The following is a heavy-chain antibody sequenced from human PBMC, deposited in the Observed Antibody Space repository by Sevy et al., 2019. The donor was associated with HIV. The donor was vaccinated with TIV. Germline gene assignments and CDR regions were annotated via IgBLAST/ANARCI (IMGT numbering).Heavy chain of an antibody. Sequence: SVKVSCKTSGGIFRSNAISWVRQAPGQGLEWMGGIIAVFGTTNYAQKFQGRVTVTADESRGTAYMELSSLRSEDTAVYYCATDKYYYISGSFDYWGQGTPVTVSS. J-gene: IGHJ4*02. D-gene: IGHD3-10*01. CDR2: IIAVFGTT. CDR1: GGIFRSNA. CDR3: ATDKYYYISGSFDY. V-gene: IGHV1-69*13.